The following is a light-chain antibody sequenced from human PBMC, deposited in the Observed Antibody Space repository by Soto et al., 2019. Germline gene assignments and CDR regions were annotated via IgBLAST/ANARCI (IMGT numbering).Light chain of an antibody. Sequence: EIVLTQSPGTLSFSPGERATLSCRASPSVSGSNLAWYQQKPGQAPRLVIYGASSRATGIPARFSGSGSGTDFTLTISSLEPEDFAVYYCQQRSNWPPITFGQGTRLEIK. CDR3: QQRSNWPPIT. J-gene: IGKJ5*01. CDR1: PSVSGSN. V-gene: IGKV3-11*01. CDR2: GAS.